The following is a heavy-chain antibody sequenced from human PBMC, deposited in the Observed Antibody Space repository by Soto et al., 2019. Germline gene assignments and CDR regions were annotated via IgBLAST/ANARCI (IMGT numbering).Heavy chain of an antibody. V-gene: IGHV4-39*01. CDR1: GGSISSSSYY. Sequence: PSETLSLTCTVSGGSISSSSYYWGWIRQPPGKGLEWIGSIYYSGSTYYNPSLKSRVTISVDTSKNQFSLKLSSVTAADTAVYYCARHLNYDFWSGYYIPTNNWFDPWGQGTLVTVSS. J-gene: IGHJ5*02. D-gene: IGHD3-3*01. CDR2: IYYSGST. CDR3: ARHLNYDFWSGYYIPTNNWFDP.